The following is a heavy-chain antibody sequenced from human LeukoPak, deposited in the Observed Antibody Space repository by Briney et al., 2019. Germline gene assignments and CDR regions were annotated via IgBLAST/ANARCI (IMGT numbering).Heavy chain of an antibody. J-gene: IGHJ4*02. CDR1: GFTFSSYS. Sequence: GGSLRLSCAASGFTFSSYSMNWVRQAPGKGLEWVAVISYDGSNKYYADSVKGRFTISRDNSKNTLYLQMNSLRAEDTAVYYCAKETRIQLWLLDYWGQGTLVTVSS. CDR3: AKETRIQLWLLDY. CDR2: ISYDGSNK. D-gene: IGHD5-18*01. V-gene: IGHV3-30*18.